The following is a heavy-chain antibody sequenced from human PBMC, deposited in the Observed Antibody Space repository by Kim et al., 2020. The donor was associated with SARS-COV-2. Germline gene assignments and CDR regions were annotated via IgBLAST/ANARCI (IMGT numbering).Heavy chain of an antibody. CDR2: ISSSSSYI. J-gene: IGHJ4*02. CDR1: GFTFSSYS. D-gene: IGHD6-13*01. CDR3: AREEQIAAAGDPGYFDY. V-gene: IGHV3-21*04. Sequence: GGSLRLSCAASGFTFSSYSMNWVRQAPGKGLEWVSSISSSSSYIYYADSVKGRFTISRDNAKNSLYLQMNSLRAEDTAVYYCAREEQIAAAGDPGYFDYWGQGTLVTVSS.